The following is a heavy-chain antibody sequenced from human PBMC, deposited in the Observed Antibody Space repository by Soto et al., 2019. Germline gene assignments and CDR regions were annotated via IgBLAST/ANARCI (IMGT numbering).Heavy chain of an antibody. CDR2: IHYTGST. J-gene: IGHJ4*02. Sequence: QVQLQESGPGVVKPSETLSLNCTVSGDSITSDFWTWIRQPPGKGLEWIGYIHYTGSTRYNPSLKRPRTMSIGTSKNHFSLRLTSVTAADTAVYYGARFCSGGGCPDFWGQGALVTVSS. CDR3: ARFCSGGGCPDF. V-gene: IGHV4-59*01. CDR1: GDSITSDF. D-gene: IGHD2-15*01.